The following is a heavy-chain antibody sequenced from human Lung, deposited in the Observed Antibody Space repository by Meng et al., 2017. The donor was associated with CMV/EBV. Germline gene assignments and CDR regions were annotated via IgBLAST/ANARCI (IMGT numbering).Heavy chain of an antibody. CDR2: IPHRGSS. CDR3: LRRSGGSV. CDR1: GDSITNHKW. J-gene: IGHJ1*01. D-gene: IGHD3-10*01. Sequence: ESGPALGPPSEPLSLTRAVLGDSITNHKWWAWVRQPPGKGLEWIGEIPHRGSSAYNPSLKSLVSMSIDKSKNQFSLKLTSVTAADTAVYHCLRRSGGSVWGQGTLVTVSS. V-gene: IGHV4-4*02.